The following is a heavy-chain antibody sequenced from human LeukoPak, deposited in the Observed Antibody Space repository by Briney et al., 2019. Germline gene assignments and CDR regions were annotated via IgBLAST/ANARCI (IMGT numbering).Heavy chain of an antibody. CDR1: GFTFSSYW. D-gene: IGHD6-13*01. V-gene: IGHV3-7*05. J-gene: IGHJ4*02. CDR2: IKQDGSEK. Sequence: PGGSLRLSCAASGFTFSSYWMTWVRQAPGKGLEWMAKIKQDGSEKYYVDSVKGRFTISRDNAKNSLYLQMNSLGAEDTAVYYCARRGTSSSWAHFDYWGQGTLVTVSS. CDR3: ARRGTSSSWAHFDY.